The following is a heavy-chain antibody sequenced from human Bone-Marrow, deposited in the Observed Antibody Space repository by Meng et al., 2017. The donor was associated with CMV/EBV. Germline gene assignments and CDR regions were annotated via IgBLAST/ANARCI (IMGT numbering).Heavy chain of an antibody. CDR3: AREYSYGSYYLDH. V-gene: IGHV3-7*01. CDR1: GFTFSSYW. D-gene: IGHD5-18*01. CDR2: IKHDESEK. Sequence: GEFLKISCAASGFTFSSYWMSWVRQAPGKGLEWVANIKHDESEKNSVDSVKGRFTISRDNAKKSLYLQMNSLRAEDTAVYYCAREYSYGSYYLDHWGQGTMVTVSS. J-gene: IGHJ4*02.